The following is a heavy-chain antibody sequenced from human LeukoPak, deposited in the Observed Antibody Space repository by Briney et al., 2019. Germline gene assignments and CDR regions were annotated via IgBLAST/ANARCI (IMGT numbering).Heavy chain of an antibody. J-gene: IGHJ4*02. Sequence: GGSLRLSCAASGFTFSSYAMHWVRQAPGKGLEWVAVISYDGSNKYYADSVKGRFTISRDNSKNTLYLQMNSQRAEDTAVYYCAREFVGYYFDYWGQGTLVTVSS. V-gene: IGHV3-30*04. CDR1: GFTFSSYA. CDR2: ISYDGSNK. CDR3: AREFVGYYFDY. D-gene: IGHD2-15*01.